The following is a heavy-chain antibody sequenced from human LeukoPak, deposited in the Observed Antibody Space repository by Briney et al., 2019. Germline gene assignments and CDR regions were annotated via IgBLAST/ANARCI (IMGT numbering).Heavy chain of an antibody. Sequence: RPGGSLRLSCAASGFTFDDYGMSWVRQAPGKGLEWVSGINWNGGSTGYADSVKGRFTISRDNAKNSLYLQMNSLRAEDTAVYYCANLQLLYYSDAFDIWGQGTMVTVSS. CDR1: GFTFDDYG. J-gene: IGHJ3*02. CDR3: ANLQLLYYSDAFDI. V-gene: IGHV3-20*04. CDR2: INWNGGST. D-gene: IGHD2-2*02.